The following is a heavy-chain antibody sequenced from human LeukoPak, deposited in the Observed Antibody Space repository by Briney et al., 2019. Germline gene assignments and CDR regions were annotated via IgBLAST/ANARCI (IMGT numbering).Heavy chain of an antibody. D-gene: IGHD3-22*01. J-gene: IGHJ4*02. CDR1: GFTFTSSA. CDR2: IVVGSGNT. V-gene: IGHV1-58*02. CDR3: AAARNYYDSSGYYIYTPIFDY. Sequence: SVKVSCKASGFTFTSSAMQWVRQARGQRLEWIGWIVVGSGNTNYAQKFQERVTITRDMSTSTAYMELSSLRSEDTAVYHCAAARNYYDSSGYYIYTPIFDYWGQGTLVTVSS.